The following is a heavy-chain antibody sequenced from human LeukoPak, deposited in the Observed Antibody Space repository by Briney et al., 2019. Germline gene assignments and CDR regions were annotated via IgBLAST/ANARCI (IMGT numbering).Heavy chain of an antibody. J-gene: IGHJ4*02. Sequence: GESLKISCAASGFTFSSYWMSWVRQAPGKGLEWVANIKQDGSEKYYVDSVKGRFTISRDNAKNSLYLQMNSLRAEDTAVYYCARELGYGGVFDYWGQGTLVTVSS. CDR3: ARELGYGGVFDY. D-gene: IGHD4-23*01. V-gene: IGHV3-7*01. CDR1: GFTFSSYW. CDR2: IKQDGSEK.